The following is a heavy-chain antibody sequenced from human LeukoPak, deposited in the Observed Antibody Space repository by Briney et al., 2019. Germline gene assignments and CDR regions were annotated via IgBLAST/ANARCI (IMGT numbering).Heavy chain of an antibody. J-gene: IGHJ4*02. CDR3: ARDLVVPAAPRGY. V-gene: IGHV1-69*04. CDR2: IIPILGIA. CDR1: GGTFSSYA. D-gene: IGHD2-2*01. Sequence: SVKVSCKASGGTFSSYAISWVRQAPGQGLEWMGRIIPILGIANYAQKFQGRVTITADKSTSTAYMELSSLRSEDTAVYYCARDLVVPAAPRGYWGQGTLVTVSS.